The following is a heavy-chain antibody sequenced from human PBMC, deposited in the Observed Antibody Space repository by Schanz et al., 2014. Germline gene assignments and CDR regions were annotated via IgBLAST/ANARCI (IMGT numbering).Heavy chain of an antibody. CDR1: GFTFNTSW. Sequence: VQLVESGGGVVQPGGSLRLSCAASGFTFNTSWFHWVRQPPGKGLLWVSRVSRDGSETTYEDSVRGRFTISRDNAKNTVYRQRNSLRAEDTAIYYCAGADIVAASGNWGQGTQVTVSS. CDR2: VSRDGSET. J-gene: IGHJ4*02. CDR3: AGADIVAASGN. V-gene: IGHV3-74*02. D-gene: IGHD5-12*01.